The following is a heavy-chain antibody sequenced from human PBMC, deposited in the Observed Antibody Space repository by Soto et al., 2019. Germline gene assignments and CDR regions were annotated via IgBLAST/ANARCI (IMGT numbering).Heavy chain of an antibody. CDR1: GFTFSSYA. Sequence: EVQLLESGGGLVQPGGSLRLSCAASGFTFSSYAMSWVRQAPGKGLEWVSAISGSGGSTYYADSVKGRFTISRDNSKNTRYLQMNSLRAEDTAVYYCAKDSQLLGSYYMDVWGKGTTVTVSS. V-gene: IGHV3-23*01. D-gene: IGHD2-2*01. J-gene: IGHJ6*03. CDR2: ISGSGGST. CDR3: AKDSQLLGSYYMDV.